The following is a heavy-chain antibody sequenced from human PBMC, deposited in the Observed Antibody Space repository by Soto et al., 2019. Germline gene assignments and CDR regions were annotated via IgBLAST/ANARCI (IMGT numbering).Heavy chain of an antibody. J-gene: IGHJ6*03. CDR2: ISYDGSNK. D-gene: IGHD1-1*01. CDR3: AKDGQDWNDYYYYYMDV. V-gene: IGHV3-30*18. Sequence: GGSLRLSCAASGFTFSSYGMHWVRQAPGKGLEWVAVISYDGSNKYYADSVKGRLTISRDNSKNTLYLQMNSLRAEDTAVYYCAKDGQDWNDYYYYYMDVWGKGTTVTVSS. CDR1: GFTFSSYG.